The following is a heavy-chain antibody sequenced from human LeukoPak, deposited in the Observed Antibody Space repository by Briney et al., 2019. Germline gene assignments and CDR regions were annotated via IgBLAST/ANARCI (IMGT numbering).Heavy chain of an antibody. D-gene: IGHD3-22*01. Sequence: SETLSLTCAVYSGSFSGYYWSWIRQPPGKGLEWIGEINHSGSTNYNPSLKSRVTISVDTSKNQFSLKLSSVTAADTAVYYCARGYRYYDSSGYYFTTPKIFDYWGQGTLVTVSS. J-gene: IGHJ4*02. CDR1: SGSFSGYY. V-gene: IGHV4-34*01. CDR2: INHSGST. CDR3: ARGYRYYDSSGYYFTTPKIFDY.